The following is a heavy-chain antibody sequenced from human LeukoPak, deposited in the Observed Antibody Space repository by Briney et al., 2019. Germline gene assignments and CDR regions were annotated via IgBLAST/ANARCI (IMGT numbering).Heavy chain of an antibody. CDR3: ARARRGAPADY. V-gene: IGHV3-66*01. CDR2: IYSGGST. CDR1: GFTVSSNY. D-gene: IGHD1-26*01. Sequence: PGGSLRLSCAASGFTVSSNYMSWVRQATGKGLEWVSVIYSGGSTYYADSVKGRFTISRDNSKNTLYLQMNSLRAEDTAVYYCARARRGAPADYWGQGTLVTVSS. J-gene: IGHJ4*02.